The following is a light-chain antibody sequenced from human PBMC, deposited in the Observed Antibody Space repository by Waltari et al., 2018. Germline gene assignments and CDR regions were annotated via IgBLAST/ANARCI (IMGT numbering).Light chain of an antibody. J-gene: IGLJ2*01. Sequence: QSALTQPPSASGSPGPSVTIPCPGTSSAVGGYTFVSWYQQHPGKAPKLLIHEVTKRPSGVPDRFSGSKSGNTASLTVSGLQAEDEADYYCSSFEGSNNLLFGGGTELTVL. CDR3: SSFEGSNNLL. CDR1: SSAVGGYTF. V-gene: IGLV2-8*01. CDR2: EVT.